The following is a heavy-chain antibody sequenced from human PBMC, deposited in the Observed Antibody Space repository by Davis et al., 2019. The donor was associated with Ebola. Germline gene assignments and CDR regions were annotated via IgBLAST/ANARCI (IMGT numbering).Heavy chain of an antibody. D-gene: IGHD3-10*01. CDR1: GFTFSSYE. CDR3: AKGDENGLGSLYYYYGMDV. CDR2: ISSSGSTI. J-gene: IGHJ6*02. Sequence: GESLKISCAASGFTFSSYEMNWVRQAPGKGLEWVSYISSSGSTIYYADSVKGRFTISRDNAKNSLYLQMNSLRDEDTAVYYCAKGDENGLGSLYYYYGMDVWGQGTTVTVSS. V-gene: IGHV3-48*03.